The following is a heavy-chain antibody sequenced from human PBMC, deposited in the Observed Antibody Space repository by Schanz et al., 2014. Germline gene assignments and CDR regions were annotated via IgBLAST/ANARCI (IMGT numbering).Heavy chain of an antibody. J-gene: IGHJ3*02. D-gene: IGHD5-12*01. Sequence: QVQWVQSGADVKKPGASVKISCKASGYTFTDYYMHWVRQAPGQGLEWMGRINPNSGGTNYAQKFQGRVTMTRDTSISTAYMEMSRLISDDTAVYYCAREMLDIVATMDDDAFDIWGQGTMVTVSS. V-gene: IGHV1-2*06. CDR1: GYTFTDYY. CDR2: INPNSGGT. CDR3: AREMLDIVATMDDDAFDI.